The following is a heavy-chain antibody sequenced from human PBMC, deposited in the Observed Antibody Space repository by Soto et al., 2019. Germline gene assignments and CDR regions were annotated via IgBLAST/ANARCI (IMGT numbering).Heavy chain of an antibody. CDR2: IYPVDSDT. D-gene: IGHD7-27*01. Sequence: PGESLKISCKGSEYSFTNYWIGWVRQLPGRGLEWMALIYPVDSDTRYSPSFQGQVTISADKSISTAYLQWISLKASDTAIYYCATTANWGSGDPFDMWGQGTMVTVS. CDR1: EYSFTNYW. CDR3: ATTANWGSGDPFDM. V-gene: IGHV5-51*01. J-gene: IGHJ3*02.